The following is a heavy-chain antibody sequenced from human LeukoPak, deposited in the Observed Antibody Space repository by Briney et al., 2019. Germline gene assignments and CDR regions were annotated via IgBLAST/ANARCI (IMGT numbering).Heavy chain of an antibody. Sequence: SVKVSCKASGGSFSDYSISWVRQAPGQGLEWMGRIIAILDTAHYAQKFQGRFTVTADKSTTTVYMELSSLRSDDTAVYYCVRNGYDYDWFDPWGQGTLVTVSS. V-gene: IGHV1-69*08. CDR3: VRNGYDYDWFDP. CDR2: IIAILDTA. CDR1: GGSFSDYS. D-gene: IGHD5-12*01. J-gene: IGHJ5*02.